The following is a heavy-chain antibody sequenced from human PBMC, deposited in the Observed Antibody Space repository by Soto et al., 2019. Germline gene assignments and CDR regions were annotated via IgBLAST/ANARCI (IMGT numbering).Heavy chain of an antibody. CDR1: GFTFSSYG. V-gene: IGHV3-30*18. J-gene: IGHJ4*02. CDR3: AKGVDSGYSSGWPTYYFDY. CDR2: ISYDGSNK. Sequence: GGSLRLSCAASGFTFSSYGMHWVRQAPGKGLEWVAVISYDGSNKYYADSVKGRFTISRDNSKNTLYLQMNSLRAEDTAVYYCAKGVDSGYSSGWPTYYFDYWGQGTLVTVSS. D-gene: IGHD6-19*01.